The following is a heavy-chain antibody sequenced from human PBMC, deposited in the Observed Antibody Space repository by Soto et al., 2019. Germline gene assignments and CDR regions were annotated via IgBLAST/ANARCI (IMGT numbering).Heavy chain of an antibody. Sequence: SETLSLTCTVSGGSISSGGYYWSWIRQHPGKGLEWIGYIYYSGSTYYNPSLKSRVTISVDTSKNQFSLKLSSVTAADTAVYYCARETSYYYDSSGYYDRQNYFDYWGQGTLVTVSS. CDR1: GGSISSGGYY. D-gene: IGHD3-22*01. CDR3: ARETSYYYDSSGYYDRQNYFDY. J-gene: IGHJ4*02. CDR2: IYYSGST. V-gene: IGHV4-31*03.